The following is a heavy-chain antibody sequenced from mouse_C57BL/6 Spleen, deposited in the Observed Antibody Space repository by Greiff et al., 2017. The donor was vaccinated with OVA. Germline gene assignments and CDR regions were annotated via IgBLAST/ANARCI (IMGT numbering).Heavy chain of an antibody. J-gene: IGHJ2*01. CDR1: GYSITSDY. CDR3: ARGGYGFDY. CDR2: ISYSGST. D-gene: IGHD2-2*01. V-gene: IGHV3-8*01. Sequence: EVKVVESGPGLVKPSQTLSLTCSVTGYSITSDYWHWIRKFPGNKLEYMGNISYSGSTYYNPSLKSRISITRDTSKNQYYLQLNSVTTEDTATYYWARGGYGFDYWGQGTTLTVSS.